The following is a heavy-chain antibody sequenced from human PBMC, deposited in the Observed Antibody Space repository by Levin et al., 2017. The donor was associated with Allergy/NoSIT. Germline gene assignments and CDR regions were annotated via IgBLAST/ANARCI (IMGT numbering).Heavy chain of an antibody. J-gene: IGHJ6*02. D-gene: IGHD3-10*01. CDR3: ARTYGSGSYNYYYYGMDV. Sequence: PGGSLRLSCAASGFTFSSYGMHWVRQAPGKGLEWVAVIWYDGSNKYYADSVKGRFTISRDNSKNTLYLQMNSLRAEDTAVYYCARTYGSGSYNYYYYGMDVWGQGTTVTVSS. CDR2: IWYDGSNK. V-gene: IGHV3-33*01. CDR1: GFTFSSYG.